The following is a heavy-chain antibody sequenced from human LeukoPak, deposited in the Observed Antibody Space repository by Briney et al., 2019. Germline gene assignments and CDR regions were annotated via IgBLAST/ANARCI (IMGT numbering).Heavy chain of an antibody. V-gene: IGHV1-46*01. CDR2: ISPGGGST. Sequence: GASVKVSCKASGGTFSSYAISWVRQAPGQGHEWMGMISPGGGSTMYAQKFQGRVTMTRDMSTSTVYMELSSLRSEDTAVYYCATDRGSGSHVWFDPWGQGTLVTVSS. D-gene: IGHD3-10*01. CDR1: GGTFSSYA. CDR3: ATDRGSGSHVWFDP. J-gene: IGHJ5*02.